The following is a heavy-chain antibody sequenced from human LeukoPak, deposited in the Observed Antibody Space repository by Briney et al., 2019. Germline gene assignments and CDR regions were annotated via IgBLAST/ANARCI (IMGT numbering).Heavy chain of an antibody. CDR2: IIPIFGTA. CDR3: AGDNRVPTNERFLDWLGVGYYMDV. V-gene: IGHV1-69*06. CDR1: VGMFSSYA. D-gene: IGHD3/OR15-3a*01. J-gene: IGHJ6*03. Sequence: GSSVNVSCKASVGMFSSYAIRGVRQAPARGLDWMGRIIPIFGTANYAQKFQGRVTITPDKSTSTAYIEVNSQSSEDKAGFYCAGDNRVPTNERFLDWLGVGYYMDVWGKGTTVNVSS.